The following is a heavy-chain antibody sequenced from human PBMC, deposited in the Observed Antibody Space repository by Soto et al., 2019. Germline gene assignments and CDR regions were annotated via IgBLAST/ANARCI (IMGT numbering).Heavy chain of an antibody. CDR3: AKDSSYYDILTGYLVGYYYYGMDV. Sequence: QVQLVESGGGVVQPGRSLRLSCAASGFTFSSYGMHWVRQAPGKGLEWVAVISYDGSNKYYADPVKGRFTISRDNSKNTLYLQMNSLRAEDTAVYYCAKDSSYYDILTGYLVGYYYYGMDVWGQGTTVTVSS. J-gene: IGHJ6*02. D-gene: IGHD3-9*01. CDR1: GFTFSSYG. CDR2: ISYDGSNK. V-gene: IGHV3-30*18.